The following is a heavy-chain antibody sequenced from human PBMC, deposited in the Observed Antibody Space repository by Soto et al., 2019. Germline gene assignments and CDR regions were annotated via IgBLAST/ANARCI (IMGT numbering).Heavy chain of an antibody. D-gene: IGHD2-2*01. CDR2: TYYRSKWYF. CDR3: TRTRGQLLADAFDI. J-gene: IGHJ3*02. V-gene: IGHV6-1*01. CDR1: GDSVSTNTAA. Sequence: PSQTLSLTCAIPGDSVSTNTAAWNWVRQSPSRGLEWLGMTYYRSKWYFDYAVSVKSRITITPDTSKNQFSLHLDSVTPGDTAVYYCTRTRGQLLADAFDIWGLGTMVTVSS.